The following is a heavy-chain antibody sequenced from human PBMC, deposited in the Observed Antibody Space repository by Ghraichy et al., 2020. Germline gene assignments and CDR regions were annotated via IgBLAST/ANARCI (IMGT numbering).Heavy chain of an antibody. Sequence: GGSLRLSCAASGFTFRNAWMGWVRQPPGKGLEWIGRITTETSGGTTEYAVPVKGRFTISRDDSKNTLYLQINSLKNEDTAVYFCCAAWGIGPPDTFLVYWGQGTLRTVSS. CDR2: ITTETSGGTT. J-gene: IGHJ4*02. CDR1: GFTFRNAW. V-gene: IGHV3-15*01. CDR3: CAAWGIGPPDTFLVY. D-gene: IGHD7-27*01.